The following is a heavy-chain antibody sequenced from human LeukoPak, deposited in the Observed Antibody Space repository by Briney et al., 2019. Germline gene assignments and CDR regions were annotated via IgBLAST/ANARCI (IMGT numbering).Heavy chain of an antibody. Sequence: GGSLRLSCAASGFTFSSYTMSWVRQAPGKGLEWVSAISDSGGRTYYADSVKGRFTISRDNAKNSLYLQMNSLRAEDTAVYYCASGSWGSDYWGQGTLVTVSS. D-gene: IGHD3-10*01. CDR3: ASGSWGSDY. CDR1: GFTFSSYT. CDR2: ISDSGGRT. V-gene: IGHV3-23*01. J-gene: IGHJ4*02.